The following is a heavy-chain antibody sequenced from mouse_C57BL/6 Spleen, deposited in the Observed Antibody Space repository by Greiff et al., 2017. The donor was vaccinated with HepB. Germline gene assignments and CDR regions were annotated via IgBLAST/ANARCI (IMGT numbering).Heavy chain of an antibody. CDR1: GFTFSSYG. CDR3: ASLDAY. J-gene: IGHJ3*01. CDR2: ISSGGSYT. V-gene: IGHV5-6*01. Sequence: EVQGVESGGDLVKPGGSLKLSCAASGFTFSSYGMSWVRQTPDKRLEWVATISSGGSYTYYPDSVKGRFTIARDNAKNTLYLQMSSLKSEDTAMYYCASLDAYWGQATLVTVSA.